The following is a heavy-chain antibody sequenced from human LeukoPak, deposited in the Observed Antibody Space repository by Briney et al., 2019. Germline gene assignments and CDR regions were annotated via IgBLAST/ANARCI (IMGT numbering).Heavy chain of an antibody. J-gene: IGHJ5*02. CDR1: GFTFSVYS. CDR3: ARGRAYSSGSPVGNNWLDP. V-gene: IGHV3-30*04. Sequence: GGSLRLSCATSGFTFSVYSIHWVRQAPDKGLEWVAVISYDGRNKFYADSVKGRFTISRDNSGTTLYLQMNSLRTDDTAVYYCARGRAYSSGSPVGNNWLDPWGQGALVTVSS. D-gene: IGHD3-10*01. CDR2: ISYDGRNK.